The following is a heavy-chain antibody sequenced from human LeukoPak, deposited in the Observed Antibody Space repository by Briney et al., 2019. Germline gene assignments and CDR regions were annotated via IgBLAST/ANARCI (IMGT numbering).Heavy chain of an antibody. V-gene: IGHV3-30*02. CDR2: IRYDGSNK. CDR1: GFTFSSYG. CDR3: AKDGGIAADYFDY. D-gene: IGHD6-13*01. J-gene: IGHJ4*02. Sequence: GGSLRLSCAASGFTFSSYGMHWVRQAPGKGLEWVAFIRYDGSNKYYADSVKGRFTISRDNSKNTLYLQMNSLRAEDTAVYYCAKDGGIAADYFDYWGQGTLVTVSS.